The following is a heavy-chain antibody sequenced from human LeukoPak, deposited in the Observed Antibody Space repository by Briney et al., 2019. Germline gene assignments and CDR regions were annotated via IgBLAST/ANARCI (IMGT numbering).Heavy chain of an antibody. D-gene: IGHD6-19*01. V-gene: IGHV3-7*02. CDR2: IKKDGSQT. J-gene: IGHJ4*02. Sequence: GGSLRLSCAASGFTFSSYWMIWIRQAPGKGLEWVANIKKDGSQTYYVDSVKGRFTISRDNAKNLLYLQMNSLRAEDTAVYFCAGGTGWIFDHWGQGTLVTVSS. CDR1: GFTFSSYW. CDR3: AGGTGWIFDH.